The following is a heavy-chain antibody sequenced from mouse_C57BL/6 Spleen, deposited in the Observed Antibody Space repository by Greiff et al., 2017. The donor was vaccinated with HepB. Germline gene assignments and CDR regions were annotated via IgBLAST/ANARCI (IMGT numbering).Heavy chain of an antibody. J-gene: IGHJ4*01. Sequence: EVKLEESGGGLVQPGGSLKLSCAASGFTFSDYGMAWVRQAPRKGPEWVAFISNLAYSIYYADTVTGRFTISRENAKNTLYLEMSSLRSEDTAMYYCARSYDGYLYAMDYWGQGTSVTVSS. V-gene: IGHV5-15*04. CDR3: ARSYDGYLYAMDY. CDR1: GFTFSDYG. D-gene: IGHD2-3*01. CDR2: ISNLAYSI.